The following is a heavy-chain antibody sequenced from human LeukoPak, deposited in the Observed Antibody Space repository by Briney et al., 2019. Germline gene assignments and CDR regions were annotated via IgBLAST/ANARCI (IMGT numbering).Heavy chain of an antibody. D-gene: IGHD3-10*01. Sequence: SVKVSCKASGYTFTSNYTHWVRQAPGQGLEWMGVIAPSSGTTSYAQKFQGRVTMTRDTSTSTLYMELSSLTSEDTAVYYCARASGSSAVPFDYWGQGTLVTVSS. J-gene: IGHJ4*02. CDR2: IAPSSGTT. CDR3: ARASGSSAVPFDY. V-gene: IGHV1-46*01. CDR1: GYTFTSNY.